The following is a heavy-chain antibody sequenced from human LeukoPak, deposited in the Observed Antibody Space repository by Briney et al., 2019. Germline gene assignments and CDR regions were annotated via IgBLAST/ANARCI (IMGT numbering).Heavy chain of an antibody. CDR3: SGSGTYYVDAFDI. CDR1: GFTFSSYG. J-gene: IGHJ3*02. CDR2: IRYDGSNK. D-gene: IGHD3-10*01. Sequence: GGSLRLSCAASGFTFSSYGMHWVRQSPGKGLEWVAFIRYDGSNKYYADSVKGRFTISRDNSKNTLYLQMNSLRAEDTAVYYCSGSGTYYVDAFDIWGQGAMVIVSS. V-gene: IGHV3-30*02.